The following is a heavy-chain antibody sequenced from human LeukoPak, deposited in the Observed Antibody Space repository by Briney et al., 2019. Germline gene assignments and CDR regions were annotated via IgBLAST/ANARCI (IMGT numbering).Heavy chain of an antibody. CDR2: INPNSGGT. V-gene: IGHV1-2*02. J-gene: IGHJ6*02. CDR1: GYTFTAYY. Sequence: ASVKVSCTASGYTFTAYYMHWVRQAPGQGLEWMGWINPNSGGTNYAQKFQGRVTMTRDTSISTAYMELSRLRSDDTAVYYCAREDYYYYGMDVWGQGTTVTVSS. CDR3: AREDYYYYGMDV.